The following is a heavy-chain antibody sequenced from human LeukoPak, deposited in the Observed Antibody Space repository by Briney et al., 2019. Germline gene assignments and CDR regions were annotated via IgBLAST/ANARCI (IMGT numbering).Heavy chain of an antibody. CDR1: GFTVSTTY. CDR3: ARDPTATVGH. CDR2: IYSGGST. D-gene: IGHD4-11*01. J-gene: IGHJ4*02. V-gene: IGHV3-53*01. Sequence: GGSLRFSCAASGFTVSTTYMSWVRQAPGRGLEWVPVIYSGGSTYYADSVKGRFTISRDNSKNTVYLPMNSLRAEDTAVYYCARDPTATVGHWGQGTLVTVSS.